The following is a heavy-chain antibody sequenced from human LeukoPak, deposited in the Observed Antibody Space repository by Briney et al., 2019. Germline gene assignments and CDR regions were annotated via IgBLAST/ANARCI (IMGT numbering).Heavy chain of an antibody. J-gene: IGHJ4*02. CDR2: IWYGGSNK. CDR1: GFTFSSYG. CDR3: AKDRGRQWLVKGDY. V-gene: IGHV3-33*06. Sequence: GGSLRLSCATSGFTFSSYGMHWVRQAPGKGLEWVAVIWYGGSNKYYADSVKGRFTISRDNSKNTLYLQMNSLRAEDTAVYYCAKDRGRQWLVKGDYWGQGTLVTVSS. D-gene: IGHD6-19*01.